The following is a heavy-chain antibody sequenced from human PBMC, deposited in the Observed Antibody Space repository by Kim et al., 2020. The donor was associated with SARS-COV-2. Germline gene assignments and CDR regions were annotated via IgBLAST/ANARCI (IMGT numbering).Heavy chain of an antibody. Sequence: SETLSLTCTVSGGSISSGGYYWSWIRQHPGKGLEWNGYIYYSGSTYYNPSLKSRVTISVDTSKNQFSLKLSSVTAADTAVYYCARASITMIVVVNAFDIWGQGTMVTVSS. CDR2: IYYSGST. D-gene: IGHD3-22*01. J-gene: IGHJ3*02. V-gene: IGHV4-31*03. CDR3: ARASITMIVVVNAFDI. CDR1: GGSISSGGYY.